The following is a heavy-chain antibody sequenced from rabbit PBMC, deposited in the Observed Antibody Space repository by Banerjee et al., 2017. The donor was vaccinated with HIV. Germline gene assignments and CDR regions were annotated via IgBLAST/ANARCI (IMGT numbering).Heavy chain of an antibody. CDR3: ARIYTGDGYAMGL. CDR2: IYTGSSGNT. D-gene: IGHD6-1*01. J-gene: IGHJ6*01. V-gene: IGHV1S40*01. CDR1: GFSFSSSYY. Sequence: QSLEESGGDLVKPGASLTLTCTASGFSFSSSYYMCWVRQAPGKGLEWIGCIYTGSSGNTWYASWAKGRFTISKTSSTTVTLQMTSLTAADTATYFCARIYTGDGYAMGLWGPGTLVTVS.